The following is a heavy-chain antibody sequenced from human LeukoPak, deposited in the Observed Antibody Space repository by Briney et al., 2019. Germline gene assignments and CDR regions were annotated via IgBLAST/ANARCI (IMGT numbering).Heavy chain of an antibody. CDR3: AKAFRKMDAFDI. Sequence: GGSLRLSCAASGFTFSSYGMHWVRQAPGKGLEWVAVISYDGSNKYYADSVKGRFTISRDNSKNTLYLQMNSLRAEDTAVYYCAKAFRKMDAFDIWGQGTMVTVSS. CDR2: ISYDGSNK. J-gene: IGHJ3*02. V-gene: IGHV3-30*18. CDR1: GFTFSSYG.